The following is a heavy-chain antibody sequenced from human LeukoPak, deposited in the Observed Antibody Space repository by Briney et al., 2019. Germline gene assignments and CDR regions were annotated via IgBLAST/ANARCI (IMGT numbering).Heavy chain of an antibody. V-gene: IGHV4-59*08. Sequence: PSETLSLTCTVSGGSISGYFWSWIRQPPGKRLEWIGHVNYSGSTNYNPSLNSRVTISVDTSKNQFSLRLRSVTAEDTAVYYCARYGITIVRGGKYYFDSWGQGTLVTVSS. CDR3: ARYGITIVRGGKYYFDS. CDR1: GGSISGYF. D-gene: IGHD3-10*01. J-gene: IGHJ4*02. CDR2: VNYSGST.